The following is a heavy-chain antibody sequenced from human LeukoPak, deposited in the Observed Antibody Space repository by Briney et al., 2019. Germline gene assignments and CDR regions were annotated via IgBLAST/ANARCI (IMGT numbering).Heavy chain of an antibody. CDR3: ARGLGYDSSGYYYEGRLDAFDI. Sequence: PSETLSLTCTVSGGSISSYYWSWIRQPPGKGLEWIGYIYYSGSTNYNPSLKSRVTISVDTSKNQFSPKLSSVTAADTAVYYCARGLGYDSSGYYYEGRLDAFDIWGQGTMVTVSS. J-gene: IGHJ3*02. V-gene: IGHV4-59*01. CDR1: GGSISSYY. CDR2: IYYSGST. D-gene: IGHD3-22*01.